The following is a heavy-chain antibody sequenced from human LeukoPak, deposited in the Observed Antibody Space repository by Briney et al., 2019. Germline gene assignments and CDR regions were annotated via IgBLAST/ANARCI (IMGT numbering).Heavy chain of an antibody. J-gene: IGHJ5*02. CDR3: ARSRTYYDSSRPDENWFDP. CDR1: GYTFTSYG. Sequence: ASVKVSCKASGYTFTSYGISWVRQAPGQGLEWMGWINPNSGGTNYAQKFQGRVTMTRDTSISTAYMELSRLRSDDTAVYYCARSRTYYDSSRPDENWFDPWGQGTLVTVSS. D-gene: IGHD3-22*01. V-gene: IGHV1-2*02. CDR2: INPNSGGT.